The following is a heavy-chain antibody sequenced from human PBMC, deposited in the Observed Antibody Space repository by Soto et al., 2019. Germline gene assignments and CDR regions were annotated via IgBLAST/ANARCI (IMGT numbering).Heavy chain of an antibody. V-gene: IGHV1-69*01. J-gene: IGHJ4*02. CDR1: GGTFSSYA. CDR2: IIPIFGTA. Sequence: QVQLVQSGAEVKKPGSSVKVSCKASGGTFSSYAISWVRQAPGQGLEWMGGIIPIFGTANYAQKVQGRVTITADQSTSTAYMDLSSLRSEDTAVYYCASGFHGSSWFGPVFVYWGQGTLVTVSS. D-gene: IGHD6-13*01. CDR3: ASGFHGSSWFGPVFVY.